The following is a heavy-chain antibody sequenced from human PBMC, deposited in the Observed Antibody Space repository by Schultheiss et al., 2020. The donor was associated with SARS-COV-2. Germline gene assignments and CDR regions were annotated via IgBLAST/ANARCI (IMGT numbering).Heavy chain of an antibody. V-gene: IGHV3-11*01. Sequence: GESLKISCAASGFTFSDYYMSWIRQAPGKGLEWVSYISSSGSTIYYADSVKGRFTISRDNAKNSLYLQMNSLRAEDTAVYYCASEIIAVAATHSDYWGQGTLVTVSS. CDR1: GFTFSDYY. J-gene: IGHJ4*02. CDR2: ISSSGSTI. D-gene: IGHD6-19*01. CDR3: ASEIIAVAATHSDY.